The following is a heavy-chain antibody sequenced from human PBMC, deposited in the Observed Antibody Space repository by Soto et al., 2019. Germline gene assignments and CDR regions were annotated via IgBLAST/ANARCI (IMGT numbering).Heavy chain of an antibody. CDR2: IKQDGSEK. J-gene: IGHJ6*02. CDR3: ARVDIVVVTAAIYYYGMDV. Sequence: PGGSLRLSCAASGFTFSSYWMSWVRQAPGKGLEWVANIKQDGSEKYYVDSVKGRFTISRDNAKNSLYLQMNSLRAEDTAVYYCARVDIVVVTAAIYYYGMDVWGQGTTVTAP. CDR1: GFTFSSYW. V-gene: IGHV3-7*01. D-gene: IGHD2-2*01.